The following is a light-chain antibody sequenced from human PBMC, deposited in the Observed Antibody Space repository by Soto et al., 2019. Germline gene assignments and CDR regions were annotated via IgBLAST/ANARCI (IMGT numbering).Light chain of an antibody. J-gene: IGKJ5*01. CDR1: QSVSSY. V-gene: IGKV3-11*01. Sequence: EIVLTQSLVTLSLSPGERATLSCMASQSVSSYLAWYQQKPGQAPRLLIYDASNRATGIPARFSGGGSGTDFTLTIDNLEPEDFAIYYCQQRSNWPPITFGQRILLEVK. CDR3: QQRSNWPPIT. CDR2: DAS.